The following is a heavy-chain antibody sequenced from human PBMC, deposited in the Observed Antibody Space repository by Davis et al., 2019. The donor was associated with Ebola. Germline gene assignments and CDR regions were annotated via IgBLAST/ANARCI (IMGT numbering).Heavy chain of an antibody. J-gene: IGHJ4*02. V-gene: IGHV1-18*01. CDR2: ISAYNGNT. CDR3: ARAKGYYDSSGYPYYFDY. Sequence: ASVKVSCKASGYTFTSYGISWVRQAPGQGLEWMGWISAYNGNTNYAQKLQGRVTMTTDTSTSTAYMELRSLRSDDTAVYYCARAKGYYDSSGYPYYFDYWGQGTLVTVSS. CDR1: GYTFTSYG. D-gene: IGHD3-22*01.